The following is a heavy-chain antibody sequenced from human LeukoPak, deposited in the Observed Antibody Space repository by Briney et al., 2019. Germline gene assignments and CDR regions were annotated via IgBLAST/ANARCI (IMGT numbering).Heavy chain of an antibody. V-gene: IGHV4-59*01. J-gene: IGHJ6*03. Sequence: SETLSLTCTVSGGSISSYYWSWIRQPPGKGLEWIGYIYYSGSTNYNPSLKSRVTISVDTSKNQFSLKLSSVTAADTAVYYCARDLGRYMDVWGKGTTVTISS. CDR3: ARDLGRYMDV. D-gene: IGHD7-27*01. CDR1: GGSISSYY. CDR2: IYYSGST.